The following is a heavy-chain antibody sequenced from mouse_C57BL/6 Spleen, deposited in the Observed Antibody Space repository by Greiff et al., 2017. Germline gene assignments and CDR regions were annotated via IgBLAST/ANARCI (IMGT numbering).Heavy chain of an antibody. Sequence: QVQLQQPGAELVKPGASVTLSCKASGYTFTSYWMHWVKQRPGRGLEWIGRIDPNSGGTKYNEKFKSKATLTVDTPSSTAYMQRSSLTSEGAAGDYCARECSTDGCCDVWGKGTTVTGSS. J-gene: IGHJ1*03. V-gene: IGHV1-72*01. D-gene: IGHD1-1*01. CDR1: GYTFTSYW. CDR2: IDPNSGGT. CDR3: ARECSTDGCCDV.